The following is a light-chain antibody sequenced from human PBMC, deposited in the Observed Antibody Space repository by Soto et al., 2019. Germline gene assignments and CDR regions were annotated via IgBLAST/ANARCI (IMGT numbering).Light chain of an antibody. J-gene: IGKJ1*01. CDR1: QNIGTT. CDR2: VTS. Sequence: DIQLTQSPPSLSASGGDKVTITCRASQNIGTTLNWYQLRPGKAPKLLIYVTSTLHTGVASRFSGSGSGSHFTLTIGNRHPEYVATSSCQRTQSTPTLGLGTSVEIK. V-gene: IGKV1-39*01. CDR3: QRTQSTPT.